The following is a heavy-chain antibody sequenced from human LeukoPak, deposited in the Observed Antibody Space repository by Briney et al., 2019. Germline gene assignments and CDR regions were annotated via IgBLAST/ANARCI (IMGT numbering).Heavy chain of an antibody. V-gene: IGHV4-31*03. Sequence: SQTLSLTCTVSGGSTSSGGYYWSWIRQHPGKGLEWIGNIYYGGSTYYNPSLESRVTISVDTSKNQFSLKLSSVTAADTAVYYCARERGWLDAFDIWGQGTMVTVSS. D-gene: IGHD6-19*01. CDR1: GGSTSSGGYY. J-gene: IGHJ3*02. CDR2: IYYGGST. CDR3: ARERGWLDAFDI.